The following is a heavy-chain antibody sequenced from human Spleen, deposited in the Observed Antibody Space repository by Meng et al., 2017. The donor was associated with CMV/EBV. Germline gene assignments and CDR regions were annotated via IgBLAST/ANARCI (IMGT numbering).Heavy chain of an antibody. J-gene: IGHJ6*02. CDR3: TGIGSTSFGPMDV. D-gene: IGHD2-2*01. Sequence: GESLKIPLAASGFTFSSYWMPWVRQAPGKGLVWVSRINSDGSSASYADFVKGRFTISRENAKNTLYLQMNSLRAEDTAVYYCTGIGSTSFGPMDVWGQGTTVTVSS. CDR2: INSDGSSA. V-gene: IGHV3-74*01. CDR1: GFTFSSYW.